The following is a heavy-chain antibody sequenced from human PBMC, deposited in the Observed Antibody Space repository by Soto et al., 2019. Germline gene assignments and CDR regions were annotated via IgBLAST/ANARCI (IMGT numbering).Heavy chain of an antibody. D-gene: IGHD2-21*01. CDR3: ARVGNHIPYYYYYYMGV. V-gene: IGHV3-33*01. CDR1: GFTFSSYG. Sequence: GGSLRLSCAASGFTFSSYGMHWVRQAPGKGLEWVAVIWYDGSNKYYADSVKGRFTISRDNSKNTLYLQMNSLRAEDTAVYYCARVGNHIPYYYYYYMGVWGKGTTVTVSS. CDR2: IWYDGSNK. J-gene: IGHJ6*03.